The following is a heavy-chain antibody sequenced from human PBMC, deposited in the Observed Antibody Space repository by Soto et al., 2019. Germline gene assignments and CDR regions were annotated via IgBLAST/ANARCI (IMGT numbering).Heavy chain of an antibody. CDR3: ARGPYCSGGSCYYNSGGMDV. J-gene: IGHJ6*02. V-gene: IGHV4-30-4*01. D-gene: IGHD2-15*01. CDR1: GGSISSGDYY. CDR2: IYYSGST. Sequence: PSETLSLTCTVSGGSISSGDYYWSWIRQPPGKGLEWIGYIYYSGSTYYNPSLKSRVTISVDTSKNQFSLKLSSVTAADTAVYYCARGPYCSGGSCYYNSGGMDVWGQGTTVTVSS.